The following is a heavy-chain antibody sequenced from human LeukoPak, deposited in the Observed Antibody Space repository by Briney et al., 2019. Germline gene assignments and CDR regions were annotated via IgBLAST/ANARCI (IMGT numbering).Heavy chain of an antibody. V-gene: IGHV4-39*07. CDR1: GDSITSGDYY. Sequence: SETLSLTCTVSGDSITSGDYYWSWIRQPPGKGLEWLGSIYYSGSAYYNVPLMSRVVLSVDTSKNQFSLKLTSVTAADTAMYFCVRERTEGYYDNSGSFDYWGQGILVTVSS. J-gene: IGHJ4*02. CDR3: VRERTEGYYDNSGSFDY. CDR2: IYYSGSA. D-gene: IGHD3-22*01.